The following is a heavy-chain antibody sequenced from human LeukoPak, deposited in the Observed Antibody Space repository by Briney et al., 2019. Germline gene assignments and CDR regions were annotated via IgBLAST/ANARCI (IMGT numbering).Heavy chain of an antibody. CDR3: ASHNYYYYYMDV. V-gene: IGHV4-59*01. Sequence: PSQTLSLTCTVSGGSISSYYWSWIRQPPGNGLEWTGYIYYSGSTNYNPSLKSRVTISADTPKNQFSLKLSSVTAADTAVYYCASHNYYYYYMDVWGKGTTVTVSS. J-gene: IGHJ6*03. CDR2: IYYSGST. CDR1: GGSISSYY.